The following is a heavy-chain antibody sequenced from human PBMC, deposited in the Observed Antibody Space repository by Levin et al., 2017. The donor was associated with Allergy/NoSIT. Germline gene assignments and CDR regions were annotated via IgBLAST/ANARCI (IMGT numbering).Heavy chain of an antibody. J-gene: IGHJ4*02. CDR2: IYSGGST. CDR3: AAWQQLDNYFDY. V-gene: IGHV3-66*01. CDR1: GFTVSSNY. Sequence: GESLKISCAASGFTVSSNYMNWVRQAPGKGLEWVSVIYSGGSTYYADSVKGRFTISRDNSKNTLYLQMNSLRAEDTAVYYCAAWQQLDNYFDYWGQGALVTVSS. D-gene: IGHD6-13*01.